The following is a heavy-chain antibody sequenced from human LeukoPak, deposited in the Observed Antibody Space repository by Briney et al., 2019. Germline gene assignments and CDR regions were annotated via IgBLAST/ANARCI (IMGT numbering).Heavy chain of an antibody. V-gene: IGHV3-33*01. D-gene: IGHD3-10*01. CDR1: GISFSTYA. Sequence: GGSLRLSCEASGISFSTYAMHWVRQATGKVLEWVALIWHDASHTFYTDSVKGRFTVSRDNSKNTVYLQMNSLGDEDTAVYYCAGEIFGSGSYPDYWGQGTLVTVPS. J-gene: IGHJ4*02. CDR2: IWHDASHT. CDR3: AGEIFGSGSYPDY.